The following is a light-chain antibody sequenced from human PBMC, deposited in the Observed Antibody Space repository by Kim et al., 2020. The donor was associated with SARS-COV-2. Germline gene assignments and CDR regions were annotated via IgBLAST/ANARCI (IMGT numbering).Light chain of an antibody. J-gene: IGKJ5*01. V-gene: IGKV1-5*03. CDR1: QSISTW. CDR2: KAS. CDR3: HQYNSYSIT. Sequence: DIQMTQSPSTLSASVGDRVTITCRASQSISTWLAWYQQKPGKAPNLLIYKASTLERGVPPRFSGSGSGTELTLTISSLQPDDFATYYCHQYNSYSITFGQGTRLEIK.